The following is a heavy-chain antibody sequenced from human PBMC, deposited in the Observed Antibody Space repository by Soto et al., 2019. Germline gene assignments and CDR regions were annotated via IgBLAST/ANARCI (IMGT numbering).Heavy chain of an antibody. CDR2: INHSGST. Sequence: PSETLSLTCAVYGGSFSGYYWCWIRQPPGKGLEWIREINHSGSTNYNPSLKSRVTISVDTSKNQFSLKLSSVTAADTVFYYCARGSIAAAGTSWFDPWGQGTLVTVSS. CDR3: ARGSIAAAGTSWFDP. D-gene: IGHD6-13*01. CDR1: GGSFSGYY. J-gene: IGHJ5*02. V-gene: IGHV4-34*01.